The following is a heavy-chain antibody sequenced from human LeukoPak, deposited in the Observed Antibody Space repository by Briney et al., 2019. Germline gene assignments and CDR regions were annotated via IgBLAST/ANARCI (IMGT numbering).Heavy chain of an antibody. D-gene: IGHD4-17*01. V-gene: IGHV3-23*01. Sequence: GGSLRLSCAASGFTFSSYAMSWVRQAPGKGLEWVSAISGSGGSTYYADSVKGRFTISRDNSKNTLYLQVNSLRAEDTAVYYCAKARIYGDYWWFDPWGQGTLVTVSS. J-gene: IGHJ5*02. CDR2: ISGSGGST. CDR3: AKARIYGDYWWFDP. CDR1: GFTFSSYA.